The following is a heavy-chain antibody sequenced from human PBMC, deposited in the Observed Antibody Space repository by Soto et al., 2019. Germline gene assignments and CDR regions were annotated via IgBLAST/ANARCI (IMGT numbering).Heavy chain of an antibody. J-gene: IGHJ4*02. Sequence: GGSLRLSCAASGFTFSSYAMSWVRQAPGKGLEWVSGISGSGGSTYYADSVKGRFTISRDNSKNTLYLQMNSLRVEDTAVYYCAKGYSGYDYEGFDYWGQGTLVTVSS. CDR3: AKGYSGYDYEGFDY. V-gene: IGHV3-23*01. CDR2: ISGSGGST. CDR1: GFTFSSYA. D-gene: IGHD5-12*01.